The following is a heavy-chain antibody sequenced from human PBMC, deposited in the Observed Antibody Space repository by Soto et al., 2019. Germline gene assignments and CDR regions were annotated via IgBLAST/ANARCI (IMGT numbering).Heavy chain of an antibody. CDR2: ISGSGGST. Sequence: GGSLRLSCAASGFTFSSYAMIWVRQAPGKGLEWVSAISGSGGSTYYADSVKGRFTISRDNSKNTLYLQMNSLRAEDTAVYYCAKDSSTRYYYYYYMEVWGKGTTVTLSS. J-gene: IGHJ6*03. V-gene: IGHV3-23*01. CDR3: AKDSSTRYYYYYYMEV. CDR1: GFTFSSYA.